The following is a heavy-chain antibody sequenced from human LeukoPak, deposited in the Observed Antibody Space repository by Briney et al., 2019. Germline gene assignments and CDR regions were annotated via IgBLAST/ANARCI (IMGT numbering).Heavy chain of an antibody. V-gene: IGHV4-34*01. Sequence: PSETLSLTCAVYGGSFSGYYWSWIRQPPGKGLEWIGEINHSGSTNYNPSLKSRVTISVDTSKNQFSLNLSSVTAADTAVYYCARDLLGAMGSRSTGDYWGQGTLVTVSS. J-gene: IGHJ4*02. CDR2: INHSGST. D-gene: IGHD1-26*01. CDR3: ARDLLGAMGSRSTGDY. CDR1: GGSFSGYY.